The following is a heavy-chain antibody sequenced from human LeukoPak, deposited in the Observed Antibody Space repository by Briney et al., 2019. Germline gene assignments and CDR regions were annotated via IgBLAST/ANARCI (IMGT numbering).Heavy chain of an antibody. CDR1: GGSISSSSYY. V-gene: IGHV4-39*01. CDR2: IYYSSST. Sequence: PSETLSLTCTVSGGSISSSSYYWVRIPHPPGKGLEWIGSIYYSSSTYYNPSLKSPVTISVDTSKNQFSLKLSSVTAADTAVYYCARKRRGPSLRYYDSSGYYYSHFDYWGQGTLVTVSS. D-gene: IGHD3-22*01. CDR3: ARKRRGPSLRYYDSSGYYYSHFDY. J-gene: IGHJ4*02.